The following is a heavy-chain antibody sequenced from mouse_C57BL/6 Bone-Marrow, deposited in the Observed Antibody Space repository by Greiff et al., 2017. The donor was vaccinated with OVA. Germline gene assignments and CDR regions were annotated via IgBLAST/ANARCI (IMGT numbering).Heavy chain of an antibody. Sequence: DVKLVESGGDLVKPGGSLKLSCAASGFTFSSYGMSWVRQTPDKRLEWVATISSGGSYTYYPDSVKGRFTISRDNAKNTLYLQMSSLKSEDTAMYYCARYDYGPFAYWGQGTLVTVSA. D-gene: IGHD2-4*01. J-gene: IGHJ3*01. CDR1: GFTFSSYG. V-gene: IGHV5-6*02. CDR2: ISSGGSYT. CDR3: ARYDYGPFAY.